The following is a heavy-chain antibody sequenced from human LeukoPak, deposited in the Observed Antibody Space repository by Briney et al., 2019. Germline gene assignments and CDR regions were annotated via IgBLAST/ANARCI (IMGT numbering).Heavy chain of an antibody. D-gene: IGHD3-10*01. J-gene: IGHJ4*02. CDR1: GGSISSGGSY. CDR3: ARGYYGSGYD. Sequence: SQTLFLTCTVSGGSISSGGSYWSWIRQHPGKGLEWIGYIYYSGSTHYNPSLKSRVTISGDTSKNQFSLNLSSVSAADTAVYYCARGYYGSGYDWGQGTLVTVSS. V-gene: IGHV4-31*03. CDR2: IYYSGST.